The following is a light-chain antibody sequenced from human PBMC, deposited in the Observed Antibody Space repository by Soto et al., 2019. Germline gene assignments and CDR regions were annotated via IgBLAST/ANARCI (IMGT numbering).Light chain of an antibody. J-gene: IGLJ3*02. V-gene: IGLV2-14*01. CDR1: SSDVGGYNY. Sequence: QSALTQPASVSGSRGQSITISCTGTSSDVGGYNYVSWYQQHPGKAPKLMIYEVSNRPSGVSNRFSGSKSGNTASLTISGLQAEDGADYYCSSYTSSSPWVFGGGTQLTAL. CDR2: EVS. CDR3: SSYTSSSPWV.